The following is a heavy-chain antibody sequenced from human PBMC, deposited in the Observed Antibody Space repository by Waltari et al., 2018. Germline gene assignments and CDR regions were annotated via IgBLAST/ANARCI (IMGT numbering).Heavy chain of an antibody. Sequence: QVQLQESGPGLVKPSETLSLTCAVSGYSISSGYYWGWIRQPPGKGLEWIGSIYHGGSTYYNPSLKSRVTISVDTSKNQFSLKLSSVTAADTAVYYCAREGRELGANDAFDIWGQGTMVTVSS. CDR3: AREGRELGANDAFDI. D-gene: IGHD1-26*01. CDR2: IYHGGST. CDR1: GYSISSGYY. J-gene: IGHJ3*02. V-gene: IGHV4-38-2*02.